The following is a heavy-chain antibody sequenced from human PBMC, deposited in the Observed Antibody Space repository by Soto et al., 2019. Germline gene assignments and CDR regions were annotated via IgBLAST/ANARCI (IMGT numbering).Heavy chain of an antibody. D-gene: IGHD6-19*01. V-gene: IGHV3-23*01. CDR2: ISGSGDST. CDR3: AKERSSGWSLDY. CDR1: GFTFSTYA. Sequence: EVQLLESGGGLVQPGGSLRLSCAASGFTFSTYAMNWVRQAPGKGLEWVSGISGSGDSTYYADSVKGRFTVSRHNSKNTLYLQMNSLRAEDTAVFYCAKERSSGWSLDYWGQGTLVTVSS. J-gene: IGHJ4*02.